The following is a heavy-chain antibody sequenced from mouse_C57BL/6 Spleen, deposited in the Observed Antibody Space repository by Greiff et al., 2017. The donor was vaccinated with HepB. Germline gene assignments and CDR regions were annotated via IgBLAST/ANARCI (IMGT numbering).Heavy chain of an antibody. CDR2: IDPSDSYT. D-gene: IGHD1-1*01. CDR3: ARSYGSSSAWFAY. CDR1: GYTFTSYW. V-gene: IGHV1-50*01. J-gene: IGHJ3*01. Sequence: QVQLQQPGAELVKPGASVKLSCKASGYTFTSYWMQWVKQRPGQGLEWIGEIDPSDSYTNYNPKFKGKATLTVDTSSSTAYMQLSSLTSEDSAVYYCARSYGSSSAWFAYWGQGTLVTVSA.